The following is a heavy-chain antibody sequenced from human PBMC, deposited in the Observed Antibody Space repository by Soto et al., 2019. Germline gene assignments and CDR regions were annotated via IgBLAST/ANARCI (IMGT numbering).Heavy chain of an antibody. J-gene: IGHJ4*02. D-gene: IGHD3-9*01. Sequence: EVQLVESGGGLVQPGGSLRLSCQSSGFTFSSYSMVWVRQAPGKGLEWIAYIFVTSTTIYYADSVKGRFTVSRDNTQNSLFLLMKSLRAEDTAIYYCARDKDWAFDYWGQGTQVIVSS. V-gene: IGHV3-48*04. CDR3: ARDKDWAFDY. CDR2: IFVTSTTI. CDR1: GFTFSSYS.